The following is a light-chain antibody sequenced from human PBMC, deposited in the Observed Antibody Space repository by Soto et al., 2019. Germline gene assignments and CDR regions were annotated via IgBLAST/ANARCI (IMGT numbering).Light chain of an antibody. Sequence: EIVLTHSPATLSLSPGERATLSCRASQSVRSYLAWYQQKPGQAPRLLIYDASNRATGIPARFSGSGSGTDFTLTISSLEPEDFAMYYCLHHGSLLWTFGQGTKVDI. CDR3: LHHGSLLWT. CDR1: QSVRSY. J-gene: IGKJ1*01. CDR2: DAS. V-gene: IGKV3-11*01.